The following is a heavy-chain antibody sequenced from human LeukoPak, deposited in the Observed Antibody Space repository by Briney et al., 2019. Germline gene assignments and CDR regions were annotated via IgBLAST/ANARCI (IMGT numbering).Heavy chain of an antibody. CDR3: ARESHYDFSGFDP. Sequence: GASVKVSCKASGYTFTGYYMHWVRQAPGQGLEWMGWISAYNGNTNYAQKLQGRVTMTTDTSTSTAYMELRSLRSDDTAVYYCARESHYDFSGFDPWGQGTLVTVSS. J-gene: IGHJ5*02. CDR2: ISAYNGNT. D-gene: IGHD3-3*01. V-gene: IGHV1-18*04. CDR1: GYTFTGYY.